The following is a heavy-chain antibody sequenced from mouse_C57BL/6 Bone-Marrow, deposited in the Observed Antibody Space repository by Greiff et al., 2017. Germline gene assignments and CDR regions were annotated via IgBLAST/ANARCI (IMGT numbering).Heavy chain of an antibody. D-gene: IGHD1-1*01. CDR1: GYTFTNYW. V-gene: IGHV1-64*01. Sequence: VQLQQSGAELVKPGASVKLSCKASGYTFTNYWMHWVKQRPGQGLEWIGMMHPNGGSPDYNEKFKSEATLSVDKSSRTAYMQLSSLTSEDSAVYYCAREGIYYYGSSPLGLGVWGTGTTVTVSS. J-gene: IGHJ1*03. CDR2: MHPNGGSP. CDR3: AREGIYYYGSSPLGLGV.